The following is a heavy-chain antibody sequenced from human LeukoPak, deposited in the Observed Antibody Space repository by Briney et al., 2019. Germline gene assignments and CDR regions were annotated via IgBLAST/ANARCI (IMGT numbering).Heavy chain of an antibody. Sequence: GGSLRLSCAASGFTFSTYWMHWARQAPGTGLVWVSRIKSDGSNSNSADCVKGRFTISRDNAKNTLYLQMNRLRAEDTAVYHCVRVGGSSSIGGDCWGQGTLVTVSS. J-gene: IGHJ4*02. CDR1: GFTFSTYW. CDR2: IKSDGSNS. V-gene: IGHV3-74*01. CDR3: VRVGGSSSIGGDC. D-gene: IGHD2-2*01.